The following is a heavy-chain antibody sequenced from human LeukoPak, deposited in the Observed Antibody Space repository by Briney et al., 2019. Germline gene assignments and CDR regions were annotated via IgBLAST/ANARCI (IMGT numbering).Heavy chain of an antibody. J-gene: IGHJ3*02. CDR2: ISWNSGSI. CDR1: GFTFDDYA. CDR3: AKAFYDSSGYSDHDAFDI. D-gene: IGHD3-22*01. Sequence: GGSLRLSCAASGFTFDDYAMHWVRQAPGKGLEWVSGISWNSGSIGYADSVKGRFTISRDNAKNSLYLQMNSLRAEDTALYYCAKAFYDSSGYSDHDAFDIWGQGTVVTVSS. V-gene: IGHV3-9*01.